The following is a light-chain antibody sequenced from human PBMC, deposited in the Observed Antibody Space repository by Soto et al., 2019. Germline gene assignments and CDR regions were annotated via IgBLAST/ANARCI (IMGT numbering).Light chain of an antibody. Sequence: DIQMTQSPSSLSASVGDRVTITCRASQSISSYLNWYQQKPGKAPKLLIYAAPSLQSGVPSRFSGSGSGTDFTLTISSLQPEDFATYYCQQSSEATWTFGQGTKVEIK. CDR1: QSISSY. V-gene: IGKV1-39*01. CDR3: QQSSEATWT. CDR2: AAP. J-gene: IGKJ1*01.